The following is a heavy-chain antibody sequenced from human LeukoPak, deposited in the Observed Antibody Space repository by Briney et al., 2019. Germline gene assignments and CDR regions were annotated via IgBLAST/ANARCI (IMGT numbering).Heavy chain of an antibody. CDR3: AREEETYDDILNGTGYFVY. J-gene: IGHJ4*02. CDR2: ISSSSSYI. V-gene: IGHV3-21*01. CDR1: GFTFSSYS. Sequence: GGSLRLSCAASGFTFSSYSMNWVRQAPGKGLEWVSSISSSSSYIYYADSVKGRFTISRDNAKNSLYLQMNSLRAEDTAVYYCAREEETYDDILNGTGYFVYWGQGTLLTVSS. D-gene: IGHD3-9*01.